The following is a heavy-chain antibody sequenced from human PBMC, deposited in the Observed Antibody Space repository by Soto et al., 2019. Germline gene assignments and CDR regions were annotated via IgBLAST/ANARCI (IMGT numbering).Heavy chain of an antibody. Sequence: AGGSLRLSCAASGFSFSSYAMSWVRQAPGKGLEWGSAISGSGGSTYYADSVKGRVTISRDNSKNTLYLQMNSLRAEDTAVYYCAKLGHPTITYYFDYWGQGTLVTVSS. CDR1: GFSFSSYA. CDR2: ISGSGGST. J-gene: IGHJ4*02. V-gene: IGHV3-23*01. CDR3: AKLGHPTITYYFDY. D-gene: IGHD3-9*01.